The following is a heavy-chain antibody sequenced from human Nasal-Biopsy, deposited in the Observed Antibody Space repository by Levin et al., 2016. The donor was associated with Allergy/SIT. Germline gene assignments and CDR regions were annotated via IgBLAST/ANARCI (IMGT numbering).Heavy chain of an antibody. CDR2: VRSGASGGTT. Sequence: LSLTCTASGFNFVEYGINWFRQAPGKGPEWVGVVRSGASGGTTEYAASVRGRFTFSRDDSKSIAYLQMNNLKTEDTAVYYCEKEGGYWGQGTLVTVSS. CDR1: GFNFVEYG. J-gene: IGHJ4*02. V-gene: IGHV3-49*03. D-gene: IGHD3-16*01. CDR3: EKEGGY.